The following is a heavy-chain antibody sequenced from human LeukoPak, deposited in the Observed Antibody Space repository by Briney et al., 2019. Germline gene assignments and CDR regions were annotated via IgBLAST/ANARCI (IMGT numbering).Heavy chain of an antibody. D-gene: IGHD2-2*01. V-gene: IGHV4-59*01. Sequence: IPSETLSLTCTVSGGSIRSYYWSWIRQPPGKGLEWIGYIYYSGSTNYNPSLKSRVTISVDTSKNQFSLKLSSVTAADTAVYYCARGEYCSSTSCYPLDYWGQGTLVTVSS. CDR2: IYYSGST. CDR1: GGSIRSYY. J-gene: IGHJ4*02. CDR3: ARGEYCSSTSCYPLDY.